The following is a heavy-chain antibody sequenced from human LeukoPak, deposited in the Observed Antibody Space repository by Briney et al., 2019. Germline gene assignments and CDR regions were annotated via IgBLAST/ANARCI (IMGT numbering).Heavy chain of an antibody. Sequence: GGSLRLSCAASGFTVSSNYMSWVRQAPGKGLEWVSVIYSGGSTYYADPVKGRFTISRDNAKNSLYLQMNSLRAEDTAVYYCARDSRYYDFWSGYYSHFDYRGQGTLVTVSS. J-gene: IGHJ4*02. V-gene: IGHV3-66*01. CDR3: ARDSRYYDFWSGYYSHFDY. CDR2: IYSGGST. D-gene: IGHD3-3*01. CDR1: GFTVSSNY.